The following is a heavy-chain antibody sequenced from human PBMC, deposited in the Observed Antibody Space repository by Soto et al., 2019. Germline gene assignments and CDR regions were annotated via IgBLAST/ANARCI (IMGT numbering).Heavy chain of an antibody. CDR1: GFTFRNQW. CDR2: INGDGTRA. J-gene: IGHJ3*02. Sequence: EVQLEESGGGSVQLGESLRVSCVASGFTFRNQWMHWVRQVPGKGLVWVCRINGDGTRASYADFVKGRFTISRDNAQNLLFLQLNSPRVDDTGVYHCARGGAAGRGDAIDIWGPETTVAVSS. D-gene: IGHD3-10*01. CDR3: ARGGAAGRGDAIDI. V-gene: IGHV3-74*01.